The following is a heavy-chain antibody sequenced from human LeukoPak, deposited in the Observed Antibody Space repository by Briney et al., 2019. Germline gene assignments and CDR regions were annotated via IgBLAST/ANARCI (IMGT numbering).Heavy chain of an antibody. CDR2: IYNSGGT. Sequence: KPSQTLSLTCIVSGGSISSLYWSWIRQPPGRGLEWIGYIYNSGGTNYNPSLKSRVTISGDPPKNQFSLRLSSLTAAATPCYTCASDYQGSGHYHKYWGQGPLVPVSS. D-gene: IGHD3-10*01. J-gene: IGHJ4*02. CDR3: ASDYQGSGHYHKY. V-gene: IGHV4-59*11. CDR1: GGSISSLY.